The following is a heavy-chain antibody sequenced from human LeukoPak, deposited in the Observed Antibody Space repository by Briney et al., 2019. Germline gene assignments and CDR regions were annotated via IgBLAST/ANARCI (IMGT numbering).Heavy chain of an antibody. CDR1: GGTISSHA. V-gene: IGHV1-69*05. CDR3: AGGAGTSPIYY. CDR2: IIPIFGAA. D-gene: IGHD1-7*01. J-gene: IGHJ4*02. Sequence: SVKVSCKASGGTISSHAISWVRQAPGQGLEWMGGIIPIFGAAKYAQKFQGRVTITTDESTSTAYMELSSLTTEDTAVYYCAGGAGTSPIYYWGQGTLVTVSS.